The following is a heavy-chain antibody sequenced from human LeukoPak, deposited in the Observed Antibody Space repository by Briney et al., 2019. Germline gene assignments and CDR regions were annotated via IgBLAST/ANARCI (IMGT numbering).Heavy chain of an antibody. CDR2: VYYTGTT. Sequence: PSQTLSLTCTASGLSFEHYFWSCIRQPPGKGLEWIGYVYYTGTTDYSPSLKSRLTISAYTSKKQFSLKLPSVTAADTAVYYCATHRRSHGSEFWGQGTLVSVSS. CDR3: ATHRRSHGSEF. J-gene: IGHJ4*02. V-gene: IGHV4-59*12. D-gene: IGHD3-10*01. CDR1: GLSFEHYF.